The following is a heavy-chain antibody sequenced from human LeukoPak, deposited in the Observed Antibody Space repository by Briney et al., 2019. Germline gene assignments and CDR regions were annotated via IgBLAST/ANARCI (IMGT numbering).Heavy chain of an antibody. Sequence: GGSLRLSCAASGFTFSSYAMSWVRQTPGKGLEWVSVIYSGGSTYYADSVKGRFTISRDNSKNTLYLQMNSLRAEDTAVYYCARGDYVRIYYYGMDVWGQGTTVTVSS. V-gene: IGHV3-66*01. J-gene: IGHJ6*02. CDR2: IYSGGST. D-gene: IGHD4-17*01. CDR3: ARGDYVRIYYYGMDV. CDR1: GFTFSSYA.